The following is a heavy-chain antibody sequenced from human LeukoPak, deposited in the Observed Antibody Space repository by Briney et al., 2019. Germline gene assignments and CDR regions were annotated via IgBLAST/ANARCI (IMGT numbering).Heavy chain of an antibody. CDR2: ISNSGGGT. V-gene: IGHV3-23*01. J-gene: IGHJ4*02. Sequence: SCKASGYTFTSYAMSWVRQAPGKGLEWVSAISNSGGGTYYADSVKGRFTISRDNSKNTLYLQMNSLRAEDTAVYYCANRGKYCSSTSCLGSAQVDYWGQGTLVTVSS. CDR3: ANRGKYCSSTSCLGSAQVDY. CDR1: GYTFTSYA. D-gene: IGHD2-2*01.